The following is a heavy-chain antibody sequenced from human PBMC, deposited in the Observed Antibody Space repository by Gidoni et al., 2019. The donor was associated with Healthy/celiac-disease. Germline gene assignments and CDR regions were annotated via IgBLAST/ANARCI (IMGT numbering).Heavy chain of an antibody. CDR2: IYSGGST. J-gene: IGHJ3*02. V-gene: IGHV3-53*04. D-gene: IGHD2-15*01. Sequence: EVQLVESGGGLVQPGGSLRLSCAAAGFTVRSNYMSWVRQAPGKGLGWVSVIYSGGSTYYADSVKGRFTISRHNSKNTLYLQMNSLRAEDTAVYYCARGGVVTRWYAFDIWGQGTMVTVSS. CDR3: ARGGVVTRWYAFDI. CDR1: GFTVRSNY.